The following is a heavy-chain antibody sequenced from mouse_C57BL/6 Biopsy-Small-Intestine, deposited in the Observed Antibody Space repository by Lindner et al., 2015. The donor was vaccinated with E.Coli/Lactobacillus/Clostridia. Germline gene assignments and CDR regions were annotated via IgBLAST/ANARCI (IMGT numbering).Heavy chain of an antibody. V-gene: IGHV1-22*01. J-gene: IGHJ2*01. CDR2: INPNNGGT. Sequence: VQLQESGPELVKPGASVKMSCKASGYTFTDYNMHWVKQSHGKGLEWIGYINPNNGGTSYNQKFKGKATLTVNKSSSTAYMELRSLTSEDSTVYFCARGLYYSNYVPFDYWGQGTTLTVSS. D-gene: IGHD2-5*01. CDR1: GYTFTDYN. CDR3: ARGLYYSNYVPFDY.